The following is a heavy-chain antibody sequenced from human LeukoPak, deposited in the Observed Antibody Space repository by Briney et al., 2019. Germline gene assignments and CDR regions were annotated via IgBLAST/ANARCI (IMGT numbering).Heavy chain of an antibody. CDR3: ARMGGEYFDY. V-gene: IGHV2-70*11. D-gene: IGHD7-27*01. Sequence: SGPSLVKPTQTLTLTCTFSGFSLGTRGRCVSWIRQPPGKALEWLACIDWDDDKYYSTSLKTRLTISKDTSKNQVVLTMTNMDPVDTATYYCARMGGEYFDYWGQGTLVTVSS. J-gene: IGHJ4*02. CDR2: IDWDDDK. CDR1: GFSLGTRGRC.